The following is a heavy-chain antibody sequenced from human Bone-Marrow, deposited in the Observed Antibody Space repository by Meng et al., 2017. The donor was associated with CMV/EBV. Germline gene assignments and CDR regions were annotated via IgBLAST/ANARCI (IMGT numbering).Heavy chain of an antibody. Sequence: FAASGVAFSNYGLHWVRQGPGEELEWVAGISYDGSNRYYADSVKGRFTISRDNSNSTLNLQMNSLRVEDTAVYYCAKDLAGTLRFDPWGQGTLVTVSS. J-gene: IGHJ5*02. D-gene: IGHD1-14*01. CDR1: GVAFSNYG. CDR2: ISYDGSNR. V-gene: IGHV3-30*18. CDR3: AKDLAGTLRFDP.